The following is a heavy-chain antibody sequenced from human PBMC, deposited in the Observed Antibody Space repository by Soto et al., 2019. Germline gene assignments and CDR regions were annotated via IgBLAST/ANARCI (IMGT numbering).Heavy chain of an antibody. Sequence: QVQLVQSGAEVKKPGSSVKVSCKASRDTFSSYIINWVRQAPGQGPEWMARIIPISGISNYAQKFQGRVTLTADKSTTTAYMELSSLRSEDTAVYYCARAGMTYDFWAPFSYYYMDVWGKGASVTVSS. D-gene: IGHD3-3*01. CDR2: IIPISGIS. CDR1: RDTFSSYI. CDR3: ARAGMTYDFWAPFSYYYMDV. V-gene: IGHV1-69*02. J-gene: IGHJ6*03.